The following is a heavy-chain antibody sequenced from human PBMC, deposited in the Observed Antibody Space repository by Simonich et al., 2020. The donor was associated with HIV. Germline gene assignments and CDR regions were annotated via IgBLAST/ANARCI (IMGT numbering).Heavy chain of an antibody. CDR2: IKQDGSEK. CDR3: ARAQGYNYYMDV. V-gene: IGHV3-7*01. Sequence: GESGGGLVQPGESLRLSCEASGFILSYYWMSWVRQAPGKGLEGVANIKQDGSEKNYGDSVKGRFTISRDNAKNSLYLQMNSLRAEDTAVYYCARAQGYNYYMDVWGKGTTVIVSS. J-gene: IGHJ6*03. CDR1: GFILSYYW.